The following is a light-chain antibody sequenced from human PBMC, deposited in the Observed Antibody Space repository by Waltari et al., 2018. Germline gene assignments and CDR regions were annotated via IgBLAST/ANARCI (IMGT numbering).Light chain of an antibody. J-gene: IGKJ2*01. CDR1: QGISNY. V-gene: IGKV1-27*01. Sequence: DIQMTQSPSSLSASVGDRVTITCRASQGISNYLAWYQQKPGEVPKLLIFAASTLLSGVPSRFSGSGSGTDFTLTISSLQPEDVATYYCQKFTGAPYTFGQGTKLEIK. CDR2: AAS. CDR3: QKFTGAPYT.